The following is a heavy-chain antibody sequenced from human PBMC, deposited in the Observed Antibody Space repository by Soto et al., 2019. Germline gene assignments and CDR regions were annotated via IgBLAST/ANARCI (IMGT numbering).Heavy chain of an antibody. Sequence: QITLKESGPTLVKPTQTLTLTCTFSGFSLSTSGVGVGWIRQPPGKALEWLALIYWDDDKRYSPSLKSRLTITKDTSKNQVVLTMTTMDPVDTATYYCAHTRITMVRGVPFDYWGQGTLVTVSS. CDR1: GFSLSTSGVG. V-gene: IGHV2-5*02. J-gene: IGHJ4*02. CDR3: AHTRITMVRGVPFDY. CDR2: IYWDDDK. D-gene: IGHD3-10*01.